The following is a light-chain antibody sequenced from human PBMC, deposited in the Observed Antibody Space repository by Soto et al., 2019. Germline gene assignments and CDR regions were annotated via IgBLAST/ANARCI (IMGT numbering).Light chain of an antibody. CDR2: GVS. J-gene: IGKJ3*01. V-gene: IGKV3D-15*01. CDR3: QQYNNWPRT. CDR1: QSVSSN. Sequence: EIVMTQSTATLSVSPGERATLSCRASQSVSSNLAWYQQKPGQAPRLLLYGVSTRATGIPARFSGSGSGTEFTLTISSLQSEDFAVYYCQQYNNWPRTFGPGTKVDFK.